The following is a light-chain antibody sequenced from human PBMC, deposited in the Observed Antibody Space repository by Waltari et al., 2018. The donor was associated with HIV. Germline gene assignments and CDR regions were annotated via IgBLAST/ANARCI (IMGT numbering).Light chain of an antibody. CDR2: QSD. CDR3: AAWDNYLNAWV. CDR1: SSNIGSHF. J-gene: IGLJ3*02. V-gene: IGLV1-47*01. Sequence: QSVLTQPPSTSAPPGQRVTILCSGASSNIGSHFVSWYQQVPGATPKLLISQSDRRPSGVLDRFSGSESGTSASLAINGLRSEDEAVYYCAAWDNYLNAWVFGGGTKVTVL.